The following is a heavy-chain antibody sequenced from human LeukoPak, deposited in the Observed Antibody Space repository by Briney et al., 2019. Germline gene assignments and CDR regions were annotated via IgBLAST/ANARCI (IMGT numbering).Heavy chain of an antibody. D-gene: IGHD3-22*01. Sequence: GGSLRLSCAASGFSFSSYEMNWVRQAPGKGLEWVSYISSSGSTIYYADSVKGRFTISRDNAKNSLYLQMNSLRAEDTAVYYCARDRYYYDSSGYPDAFDIWGQGTMVTVSS. J-gene: IGHJ3*02. CDR2: ISSSGSTI. V-gene: IGHV3-48*03. CDR3: ARDRYYYDSSGYPDAFDI. CDR1: GFSFSSYE.